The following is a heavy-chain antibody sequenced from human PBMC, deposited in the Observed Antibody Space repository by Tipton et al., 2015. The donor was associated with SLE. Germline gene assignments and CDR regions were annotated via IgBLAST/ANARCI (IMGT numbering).Heavy chain of an antibody. Sequence: LRLSCTVSGGSISSYYWSWIRQPPGKGLEWIGYIYYSGSTNYNPSLKSRVTISVDTSKSQFSLKLSSVTAADTAVYYCAREVVGADDAFDIWGQGTMVTVSS. CDR2: IYYSGST. CDR3: AREVVGADDAFDI. J-gene: IGHJ3*02. D-gene: IGHD1-26*01. CDR1: GGSISSYY. V-gene: IGHV4-59*01.